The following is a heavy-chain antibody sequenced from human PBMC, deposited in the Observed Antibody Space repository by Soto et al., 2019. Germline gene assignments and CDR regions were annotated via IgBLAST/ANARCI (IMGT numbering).Heavy chain of an antibody. J-gene: IGHJ4*02. D-gene: IGHD6-19*01. CDR1: GDSITSDDYY. V-gene: IGHV4-30-4*01. CDR3: ARDLRGSSGYDY. Sequence: SETLSLTCTVSGDSITSDDYYWTWIRQPPGKGLEWIGHIYYSGRTSYNPSLESRLSISIDTSKNQFSLKLSSVTAADTAVYYCARDLRGSSGYDYWGQGTLVTVSS. CDR2: IYYSGRT.